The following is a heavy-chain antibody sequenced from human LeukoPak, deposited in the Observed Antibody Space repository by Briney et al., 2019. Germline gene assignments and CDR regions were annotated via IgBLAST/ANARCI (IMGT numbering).Heavy chain of an antibody. D-gene: IGHD2-15*01. CDR3: AREGPYCSGGSCYDGMDV. Sequence: PSQTLSFTCTVSGGSISSGDYYWSWIRQPPGKGLEWIGYIYYSGSTYYNPSLKSRVTISVDTSKNQFSLKLSSVTAADTAVYYCAREGPYCSGGSCYDGMDVWGQGTTVTVSS. CDR2: IYYSGST. V-gene: IGHV4-30-4*01. J-gene: IGHJ6*02. CDR1: GGSISSGDYY.